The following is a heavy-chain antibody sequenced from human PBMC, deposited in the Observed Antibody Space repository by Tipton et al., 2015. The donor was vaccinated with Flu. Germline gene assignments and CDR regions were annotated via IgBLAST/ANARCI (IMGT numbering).Heavy chain of an antibody. CDR3: AKDQIVVPTGSSYFFYGVDV. Sequence: SLRLSCAASGFSVTNNYVTWVRQAPGRGLEWVATISSSGFSTFYPDSVRGRFTISRDNSNNTLYLQMNSLRAEDTALYFCAKDQIVVPTGSSYFFYGVDVWGQGTTVTVSS. CDR2: ISSSGFST. D-gene: IGHD1-1*01. CDR1: GFSVTNNY. V-gene: IGHV3-23*01. J-gene: IGHJ6*02.